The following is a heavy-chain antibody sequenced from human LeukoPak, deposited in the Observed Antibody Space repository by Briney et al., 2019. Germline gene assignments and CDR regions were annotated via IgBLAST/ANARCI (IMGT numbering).Heavy chain of an antibody. CDR3: ATWEWEQLRNWFDP. D-gene: IGHD1-26*01. CDR2: INPIFGTA. CDR1: GYTFTGYY. Sequence: SVKVSCKASGYTFTGYYMHWVRQAPGQGLEWMGWINPIFGTANYAQKFQGRVTITADESTSTAYMELSSLRPEDTAVYYCATWEWEQLRNWFDPWGQGTLVTVSS. J-gene: IGHJ5*02. V-gene: IGHV1-69*13.